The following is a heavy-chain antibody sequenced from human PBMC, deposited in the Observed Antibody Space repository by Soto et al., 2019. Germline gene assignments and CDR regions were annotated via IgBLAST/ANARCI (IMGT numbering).Heavy chain of an antibody. CDR2: ITGGGEQT. CDR1: GFSFSNYA. J-gene: IGHJ4*02. V-gene: IGHV3-23*01. CDR3: ASTLYGSGSYYNSYPPLY. Sequence: GGSLRLSCAASGFSFSNYAMAWVRQAAGTGLEWVSSITGGGEQTYYADSVRGRFTFSRDNSQNTLYLQMSSLRAEDTAVYYCASTLYGSGSYYNSYPPLYWGQGTLVTVSS. D-gene: IGHD3-10*01.